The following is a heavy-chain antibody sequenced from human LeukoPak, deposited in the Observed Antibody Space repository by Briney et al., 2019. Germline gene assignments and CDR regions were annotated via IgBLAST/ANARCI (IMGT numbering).Heavy chain of an antibody. CDR3: AKDLGWELPAEAY. D-gene: IGHD1-26*01. J-gene: IGHJ4*02. Sequence: GGSLRLSCAASGFTFSSFALSWIRQAPGKGLEWLATIYGSGVSISYADSVKGRFTISRDNSNNTLYLQMNSLRVEDTAMYFCAKDLGWELPAEAYWGQGILVTVSS. CDR2: IYGSGVSI. CDR1: GFTFSSFA. V-gene: IGHV3-23*01.